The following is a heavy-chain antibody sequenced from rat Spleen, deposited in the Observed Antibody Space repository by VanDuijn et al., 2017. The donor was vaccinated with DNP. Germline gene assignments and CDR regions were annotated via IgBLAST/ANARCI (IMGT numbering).Heavy chain of an antibody. V-gene: IGHV2-34*01. CDR2: LWYDGDT. D-gene: IGHD1-12*01. Sequence: QVQLKESGPGLVQPSETLSLTCTVSGFSLTTYSVSWVRQSSGEGPEWRGRLWYDGDTAYNSALQSRLHISRDTSPNQVFLELYMLKIDDTGTYYCAREGPTGAMIAWGQGISVTVSS. CDR3: AREGPTGAMIA. J-gene: IGHJ4*01. CDR1: GFSLTTYS.